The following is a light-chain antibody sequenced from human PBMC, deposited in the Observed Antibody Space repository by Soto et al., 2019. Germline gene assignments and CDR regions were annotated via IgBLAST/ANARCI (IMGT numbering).Light chain of an antibody. J-gene: IGLJ1*01. V-gene: IGLV2-14*01. CDR2: NVY. Sequence: QSVLTQPPSASGSPGQSVTISCTGTSSDVGRYNYVSWYQHHPGKAPKLMIYNVYDRPSGISYRFSGSKSGNTASLTISGLQGEDEADYYCSAYTVSRTYVFGTGTKVTVL. CDR3: SAYTVSRTYV. CDR1: SSDVGRYNY.